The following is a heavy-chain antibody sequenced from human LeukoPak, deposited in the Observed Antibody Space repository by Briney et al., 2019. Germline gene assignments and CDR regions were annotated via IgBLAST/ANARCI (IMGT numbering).Heavy chain of an antibody. Sequence: GGSLRLSRAASGFTFSSYAMTWVRQAPGKGLEWVSSISGSGGNTYYADSVKGRFTISRDNSKNTLYLQMNNVGAEDTALYYCAKCMAEPGTCYFDYWGQGNLVTVSS. CDR1: GFTFSSYA. V-gene: IGHV3-23*01. D-gene: IGHD6-13*01. CDR2: ISGSGGNT. J-gene: IGHJ4*02. CDR3: AKCMAEPGTCYFDY.